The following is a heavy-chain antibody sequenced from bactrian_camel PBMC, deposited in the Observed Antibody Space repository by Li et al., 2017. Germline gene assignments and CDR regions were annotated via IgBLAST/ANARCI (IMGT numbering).Heavy chain of an antibody. V-gene: IGHV3S1*01. D-gene: IGHD7*01. Sequence: HVQLVESGGGSVQAGGSLRLSCTAPGFTSSTYWMYWVRQAPGKGLEYVSKINGRGSAYYNDFAKGRFTISRDNAKNTIYLQMTSLKSEYTALYYCAIDPGSDLGRCGQGTQVTVS. CDR1: GFTSSTYW. CDR2: INGRGSA. J-gene: IGHJ4*01.